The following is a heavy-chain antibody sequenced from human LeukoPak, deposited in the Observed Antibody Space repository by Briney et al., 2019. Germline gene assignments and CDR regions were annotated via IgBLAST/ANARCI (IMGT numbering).Heavy chain of an antibody. J-gene: IGHJ6*04. D-gene: IGHD2-8*01. CDR1: GFTFSNAW. CDR2: IKSKTDGGTT. CDR3: TTDLQIVLMVYLDV. Sequence: GGSLRLSCAASGFTFSNAWMSWVRQAPGKGLEWVGRIKSKTDGGTTDYAAPVKGRFTISRDDSKNTLYLQMNSLKTEDTAVYYCTTDLQIVLMVYLDVWGKGTTVTVSS. V-gene: IGHV3-15*01.